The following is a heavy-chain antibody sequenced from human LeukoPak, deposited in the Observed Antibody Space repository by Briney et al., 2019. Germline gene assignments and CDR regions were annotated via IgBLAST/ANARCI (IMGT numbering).Heavy chain of an antibody. CDR2: ISSSSSYI. J-gene: IGHJ3*02. V-gene: IGHV3-21*01. D-gene: IGHD6-19*01. CDR1: GFTFSSYS. Sequence: GGSLRLSCAASGFTFSSYSMNWVRQAPGKGLEWVSSISSSSSYIYYADSVKGRFTISRDNAKNSLYLQMNSLRAEDTAVYYCARALSEAVVEGAFDIWGQGTMVTVSS. CDR3: ARALSEAVVEGAFDI.